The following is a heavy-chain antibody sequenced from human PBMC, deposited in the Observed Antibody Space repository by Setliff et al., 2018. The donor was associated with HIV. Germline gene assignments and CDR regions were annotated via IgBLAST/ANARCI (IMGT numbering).Heavy chain of an antibody. CDR2: INAGNGNT. J-gene: IGHJ3*02. CDR1: GYTFTSYA. CDR3: ARGPWIQLWSSELDAFDI. V-gene: IGHV1-3*01. Sequence: ASVKVSCKASGYTFTSYAMHWVRQAPGQRLEWMGWINAGNGNTKYSQKLLGRVTLTRDTSTSTVYMELSSLRSEDTAVYYCARGPWIQLWSSELDAFDIWGQGTMVT. D-gene: IGHD5-18*01.